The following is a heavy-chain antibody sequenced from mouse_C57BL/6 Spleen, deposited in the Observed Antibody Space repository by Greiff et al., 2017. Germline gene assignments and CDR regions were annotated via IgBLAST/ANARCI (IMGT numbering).Heavy chain of an antibody. CDR1: GSTFTSYW. Sequence: VQLQQPGTELVKPGASVKLSCKASGSTFTSYWLHWVKQRPGQGLEWIGNINPSNGGTNYTAKFKSKATLTVDQSSSTAYLQLSSLTSGDAAVYYCARWGSPFDVWGTGTTVTVAS. CDR2: INPSNGGT. J-gene: IGHJ1*03. CDR3: ARWGSPFDV. D-gene: IGHD6-2*01. V-gene: IGHV1-53*01.